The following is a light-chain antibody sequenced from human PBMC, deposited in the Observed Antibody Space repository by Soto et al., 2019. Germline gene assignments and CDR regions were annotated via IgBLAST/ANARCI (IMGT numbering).Light chain of an antibody. CDR3: QQANSFPYT. V-gene: IGKV1-12*01. Sequence: DIQMTQSPSSVASSVGDSVPITCRASQGISSWLAWYPQKPGKAPKLLIFAASSMQSGVPSRFSGSGSGTDFTLTISSLHPEDFATYYCQQANSFPYTFGQGTKMEIK. J-gene: IGKJ2*01. CDR2: AAS. CDR1: QGISSW.